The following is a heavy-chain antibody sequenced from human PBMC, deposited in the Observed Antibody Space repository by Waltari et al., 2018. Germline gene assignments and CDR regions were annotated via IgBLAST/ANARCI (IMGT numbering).Heavy chain of an antibody. CDR1: GFTFSTYW. V-gene: IGHV3-7*01. CDR3: ASFGYCADGVCYGDF. Sequence: VQLVESGGGLVQPGGSLRLSCAASGFTFSTYWMNWVRQAPGKGLEWVADINEDGSKKHYAGSVKGRFTISRDNAKNSLFLQLNSLRVEDTAIYYCASFGYCADGVCYGDFWGQGTLVTVSS. CDR2: INEDGSKK. D-gene: IGHD2-8*01. J-gene: IGHJ4*01.